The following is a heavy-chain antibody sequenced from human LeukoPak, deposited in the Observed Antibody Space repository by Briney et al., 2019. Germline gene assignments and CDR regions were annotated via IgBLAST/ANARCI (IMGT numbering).Heavy chain of an antibody. D-gene: IGHD6-13*01. CDR3: ARALPWYSSSWYGGFSVGGFDY. Sequence: GGSLRLSCAASGFTFSSYSMSWVRQAPGRGLEWVSSISSSSGYIYYADSVKGRFTISRDNAKNSLYLQINRLRAEDTAVYYCARALPWYSSSWYGGFSVGGFDYWGQGTLVTVSS. CDR2: ISSSSGYI. V-gene: IGHV3-21*01. CDR1: GFTFSSYS. J-gene: IGHJ4*02.